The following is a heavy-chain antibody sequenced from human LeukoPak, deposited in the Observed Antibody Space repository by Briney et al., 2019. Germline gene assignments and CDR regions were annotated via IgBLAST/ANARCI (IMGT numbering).Heavy chain of an antibody. CDR2: IYSGGST. CDR1: GFTVSSNY. Sequence: GGSLRLPCAASGFTVSSNYMSWVRQAPGKGLEWVSVIYSGGSTYYADSVKGRFTISRDNSKNTLYLQMNSLRAEDTAVYYCARLGPAANTYYYYYGMDVWGQGTTVTVSS. J-gene: IGHJ6*02. D-gene: IGHD2-2*01. CDR3: ARLGPAANTYYYYYGMDV. V-gene: IGHV3-53*01.